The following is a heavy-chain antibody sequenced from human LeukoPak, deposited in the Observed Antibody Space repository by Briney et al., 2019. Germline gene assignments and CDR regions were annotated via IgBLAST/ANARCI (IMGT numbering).Heavy chain of an antibody. CDR1: GGTFSSYA. CDR2: IIPIFGTA. Sequence: ASVTVSCMASGGTFSSYAISWVRQAPGQGLEWMGGIIPIFGTANYAQKFQGRVTITADKSTSTAYMELSSLRSEDTAVYYCARVPITMVRGVIIGLQFDYWGQGTLVTVSS. D-gene: IGHD3-10*01. CDR3: ARVPITMVRGVIIGLQFDY. J-gene: IGHJ4*02. V-gene: IGHV1-69*06.